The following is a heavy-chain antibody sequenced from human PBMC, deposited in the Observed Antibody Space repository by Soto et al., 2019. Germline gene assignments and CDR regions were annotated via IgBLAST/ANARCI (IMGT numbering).Heavy chain of an antibody. CDR1: GFTVSSNY. CDR2: IYSGGST. J-gene: IGHJ6*02. Sequence: EVQLVETGGGLIQPGWSLRLSCAASGFTVSSNYMSWVRQAPGKGLEWVSVIYSGGSTYYADSVRGRFTISRENSKNTLYLQMKSLRAEATAVYYCARDPPATRHGMDVWGQGNTVTVYS. CDR3: ARDPPATRHGMDV. V-gene: IGHV3-53*02.